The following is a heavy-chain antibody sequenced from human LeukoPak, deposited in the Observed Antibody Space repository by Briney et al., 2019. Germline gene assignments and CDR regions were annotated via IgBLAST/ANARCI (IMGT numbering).Heavy chain of an antibody. Sequence: SETLSLTCTVSGASISSYYWSWIRQPPGRGLEWIGFISNSGVPTYNPSLRSRVTISLDTSKNQFSLKLNSVTAADTAVYYCVSESRQLRNWGQGTLVTVSS. V-gene: IGHV4-4*08. CDR2: ISNSGVP. CDR3: VSESRQLRN. J-gene: IGHJ4*02. D-gene: IGHD1-1*01. CDR1: GASISSYY.